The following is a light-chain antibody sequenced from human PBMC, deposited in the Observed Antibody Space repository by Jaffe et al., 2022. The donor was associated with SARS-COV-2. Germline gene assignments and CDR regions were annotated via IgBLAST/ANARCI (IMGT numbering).Light chain of an antibody. CDR2: GAS. V-gene: IGKV3-15*01. CDR1: QSVSIN. Sequence: EIVMTQSPATLSVSPGERATLSCRASQSVSINLAWYQQKPGQTPRVLIYGASTRATGIPARFSGSGSGTEFTLTISSLQSEDFAVYYCQQYNNWWTFGQGTKVEIK. J-gene: IGKJ1*01. CDR3: QQYNNWWT.